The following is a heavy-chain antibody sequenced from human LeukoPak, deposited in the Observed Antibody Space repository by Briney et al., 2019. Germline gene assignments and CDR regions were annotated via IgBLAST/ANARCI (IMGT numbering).Heavy chain of an antibody. J-gene: IGHJ4*02. CDR3: ARQPYCSSTSRPRYHVY. CDR1: GGSFSGYY. Sequence: KPSETLSLTCAVHGGSFSGYYWSWIRQPPGKGLEWIGKINHSGSTNYNPSLKSRVTISVDTSKNQFSLKLSSVTAADTAVYYCARQPYCSSTSRPRYHVYWGQGTLVTVSS. CDR2: INHSGST. D-gene: IGHD2-2*01. V-gene: IGHV4-34*01.